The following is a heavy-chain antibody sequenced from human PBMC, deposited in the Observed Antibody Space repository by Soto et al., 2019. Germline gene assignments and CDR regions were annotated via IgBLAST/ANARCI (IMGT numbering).Heavy chain of an antibody. CDR1: GGTFSSYA. V-gene: IGHV1-69*13. CDR3: ARGGLGPNITMVRGVIITGAPHYYYYGMDG. J-gene: IGHJ6*02. D-gene: IGHD3-10*01. CDR2: IIPIFGTA. Sequence: EASVKVSCKASGGTFSSYAISWVRQAPGQGLEWMGGIIPIFGTANYAQKFQGRVTITADESTSTAYMELSSLRSEDTAVYYCARGGLGPNITMVRGVIITGAPHYYYYGMDGWGQGNTVTVSS.